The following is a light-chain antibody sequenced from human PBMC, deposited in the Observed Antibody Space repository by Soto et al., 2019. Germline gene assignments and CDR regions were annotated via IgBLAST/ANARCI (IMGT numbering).Light chain of an antibody. CDR2: KVS. V-gene: IGKV2-30*01. J-gene: IGKJ4*01. CDR3: MQGVHWPLT. Sequence: DVVMTQSPLSLPVTLGQPASISCRSSQSLVYSDGDTYLSWFQQRPGQSPRRLIYKVSNRDSGVPDRFSGSGSGTDFTLKISRVEAEDVGLYYCMQGVHWPLTFGGGTMVEIK. CDR1: QSLVYSDGDTY.